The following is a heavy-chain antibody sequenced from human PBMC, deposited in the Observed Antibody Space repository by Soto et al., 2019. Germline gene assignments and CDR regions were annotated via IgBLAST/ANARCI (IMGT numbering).Heavy chain of an antibody. J-gene: IGHJ4*02. D-gene: IGHD3-22*01. CDR2: ISRYGDFT. CDR3: AKDRYLDHDSRGYLFDN. Sequence: ASLRLSCAASGFTFNIYAMAWVRQAPGKGLEWVSAISRYGDFTYYADSVEGRFTISRDNSKNTLYLQMNSLRAEDTALYYCAKDRYLDHDSRGYLFDNWGQGTLVTVSS. CDR1: GFTFNIYA. V-gene: IGHV3-23*01.